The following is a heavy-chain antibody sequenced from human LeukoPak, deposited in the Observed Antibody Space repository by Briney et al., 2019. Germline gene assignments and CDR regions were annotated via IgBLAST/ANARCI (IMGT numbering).Heavy chain of an antibody. V-gene: IGHV3-23*01. D-gene: IGHD5-18*01. CDR1: GFTFGSHA. CDR3: GKTTVGYSSGQKPAWPVDY. CDR2: IFGSGGSP. J-gene: IGHJ4*02. Sequence: GGSLRLSCEASGFTFGSHAMYWVRQAPGKGLEWVAGIFGSGGSPHYADPVKGRFTISRDNSRNTVYLQINSLRADDTAVYYCGKTTVGYSSGQKPAWPVDYWGQGALVTVSS.